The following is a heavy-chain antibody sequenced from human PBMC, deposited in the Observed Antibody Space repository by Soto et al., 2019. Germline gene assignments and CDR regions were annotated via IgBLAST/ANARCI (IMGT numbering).Heavy chain of an antibody. CDR3: ARAIKVHGAPYFDF. J-gene: IGHJ4*02. Sequence: EVQLVESGGGLVKPGGSLRLSCAASGFSFSSYSMNWVRQAAGKGLEWVSSISTNGSVIYYADSLKGRFTISRDNAKNSLYLQMNSLRAEDTAVYHCARAIKVHGAPYFDFWGQGTLVTVSS. V-gene: IGHV3-21*01. D-gene: IGHD4-17*01. CDR2: ISTNGSVI. CDR1: GFSFSSYS.